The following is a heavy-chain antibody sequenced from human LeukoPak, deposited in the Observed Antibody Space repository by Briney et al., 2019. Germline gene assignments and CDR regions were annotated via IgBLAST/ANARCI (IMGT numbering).Heavy chain of an antibody. Sequence: SETLSLTCTVSGGSISSYYCSWIRQPPGKGLEWIGYIYYSGSTNYNPSLKSRVTISVDTSKNQFSLKLSSVTAADTAVYYCARGLRDDLFDYWGQGTLVTVSS. V-gene: IGHV4-59*01. CDR1: GGSISSYY. CDR2: IYYSGST. CDR3: ARGLRDDLFDY. J-gene: IGHJ4*02. D-gene: IGHD5-12*01.